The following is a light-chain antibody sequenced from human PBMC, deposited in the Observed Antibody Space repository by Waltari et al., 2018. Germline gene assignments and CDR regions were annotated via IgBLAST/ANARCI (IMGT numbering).Light chain of an antibody. Sequence: VLTQSPLSLPVTPGEPASISCRSSHSLLHSHGYSYLHWYLQKPGQSPQLLIYLGSNWASGVPDRFSGSGSGTDFTLKISRVEAEDVGVYYCMQSLHTPLTFGGGTKVEIK. J-gene: IGKJ4*01. CDR2: LGS. CDR1: HSLLHSHGYSY. V-gene: IGKV2-28*01. CDR3: MQSLHTPLT.